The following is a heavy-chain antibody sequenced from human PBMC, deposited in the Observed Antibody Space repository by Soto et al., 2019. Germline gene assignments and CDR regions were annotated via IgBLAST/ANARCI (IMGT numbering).Heavy chain of an antibody. J-gene: IGHJ6*02. CDR2: ISGSGGST. V-gene: IGHV3-23*01. Sequence: GGSLRLSCAASGFTFSSYVMNWVRQAPGKGLEWVSTISGSGGSTYYADSVKGRFTISRDNSKNTLYLQMNSLRAEDTAVYYCAKGSRYGMDVWGQGTTVTVS. CDR1: GFTFSSYV. CDR3: AKGSRYGMDV. D-gene: IGHD6-25*01.